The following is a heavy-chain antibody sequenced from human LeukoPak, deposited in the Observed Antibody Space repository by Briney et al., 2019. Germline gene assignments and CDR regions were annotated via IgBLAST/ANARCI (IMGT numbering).Heavy chain of an antibody. CDR1: GFTFSNYS. Sequence: GGSLRLSCAASGFTFSNYSMNWVRQAPGKGLEWVSSISSRSTYIYHADSVKGRFTISRDNAKNSLFLQMNSLRAEDTAVYYCARRAGAYSHPYDYWGQGTLVTVSS. CDR2: ISSRSTYI. CDR3: ARRAGAYSHPYDY. V-gene: IGHV3-21*01. D-gene: IGHD4/OR15-4a*01. J-gene: IGHJ4*02.